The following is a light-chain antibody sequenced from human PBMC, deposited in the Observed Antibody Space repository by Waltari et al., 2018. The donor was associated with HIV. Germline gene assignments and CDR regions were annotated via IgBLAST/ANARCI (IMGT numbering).Light chain of an antibody. J-gene: IGKJ4*01. Sequence: IVLTQSPDPLPGPLRERATTHCTSSRISLSSSDTSNNLAWYQQKPRQPPKMLISWASTRESGVPDRCSGSGSGTDFTLTITRLQAEDVAVYHCQQYFRIPPTFGGGTKVEIK. CDR2: WAS. V-gene: IGKV4-1*01. CDR1: RISLSSSDTSNN. CDR3: QQYFRIPPT.